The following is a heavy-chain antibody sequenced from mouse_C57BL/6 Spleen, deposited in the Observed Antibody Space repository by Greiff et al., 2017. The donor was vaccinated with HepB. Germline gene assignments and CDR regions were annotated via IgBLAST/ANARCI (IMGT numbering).Heavy chain of an antibody. Sequence: EVQLQQSGPELVKPGASVKISCKASGYTFTDYYMNWVKQSHGKSLEWIGDINPNNGGTSYNQKFKGKATLTVDKSSSTAYMELRSLTSEDSAVYDCARGLPLFDYWGQGTTLTVSS. V-gene: IGHV1-26*01. CDR3: ARGLPLFDY. J-gene: IGHJ2*01. CDR1: GYTFTDYY. CDR2: INPNNGGT. D-gene: IGHD3-1*01.